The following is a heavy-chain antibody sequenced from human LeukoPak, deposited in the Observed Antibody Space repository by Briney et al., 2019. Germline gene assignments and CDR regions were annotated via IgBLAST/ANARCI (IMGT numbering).Heavy chain of an antibody. Sequence: PSETLSLTCAVSGVSFDDYYWSWVRQTPGKGLEWIGEINHSGYTNDSPSLKSRVTLSIDTSRKQFSLNLRSVTVADTGIYYCTRMTAGHDYWGQGTLVTVSS. D-gene: IGHD2-21*02. CDR3: TRMTAGHDY. V-gene: IGHV4-34*01. J-gene: IGHJ4*02. CDR2: INHSGYT. CDR1: GVSFDDYY.